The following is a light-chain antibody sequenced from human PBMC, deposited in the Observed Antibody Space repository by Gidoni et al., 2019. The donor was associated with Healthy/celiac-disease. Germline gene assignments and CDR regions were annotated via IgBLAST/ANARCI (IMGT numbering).Light chain of an antibody. Sequence: DIQMTQSPSTLSASVGDRVTITCRASQSISSWLAWYQQKPGKAPKLLIYKASSLESGVPSRFSGSGSGTEFTLTISSLQPDDFATYYCQQYNSPSATFXXXTKVEIK. V-gene: IGKV1-5*03. CDR2: KAS. CDR1: QSISSW. J-gene: IGKJ1*01. CDR3: QQYNSPSAT.